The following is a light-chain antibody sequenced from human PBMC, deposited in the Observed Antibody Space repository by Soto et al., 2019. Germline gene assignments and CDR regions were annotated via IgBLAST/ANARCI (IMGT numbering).Light chain of an antibody. CDR2: KAS. J-gene: IGKJ1*01. CDR1: QNVNNW. Sequence: DIQMTQSPSTLPASVGDRVTITCRASQNVNNWLVWYQQKPGKGPSLLIYKASNLESGVSSRFSGNGSGTEFTLSISSLQPDDIGTYYCQQNNRYPWTFGQGTKVEIK. CDR3: QQNNRYPWT. V-gene: IGKV1-5*03.